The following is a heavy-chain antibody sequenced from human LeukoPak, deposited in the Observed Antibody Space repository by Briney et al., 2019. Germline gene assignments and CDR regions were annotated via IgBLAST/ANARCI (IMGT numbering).Heavy chain of an antibody. CDR2: IIPIFGTA. CDR1: GGTFSSYA. CDR3: ARGSLGSTKAFDI. D-gene: IGHD2-2*01. Sequence: SVKVSCKASGGTFSSYAISWVRQAPGQGLEWMGGIIPIFGTANYAQKFQGRVTITTDEPTSTAYMELSSLRSEDTAVYYCARGSLGSTKAFDIWGQGTMVTVSS. V-gene: IGHV1-69*05. J-gene: IGHJ3*02.